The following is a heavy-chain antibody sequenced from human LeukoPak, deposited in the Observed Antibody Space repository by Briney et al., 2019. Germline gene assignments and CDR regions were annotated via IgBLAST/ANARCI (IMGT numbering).Heavy chain of an antibody. CDR2: IYYSGST. J-gene: IGHJ4*02. D-gene: IGHD6-13*01. V-gene: IGHV4-59*08. Sequence: SETLSLTCTVSGGSVSSYYWSWIRQPPGKGLEWIGYIYYSGSTNYNPSLKSRVTISVDTSKNQFSLKLSSVTAADTAVYYCARRLTAAGTDPFDHWGQGTLVTVSS. CDR1: GGSVSSYY. CDR3: ARRLTAAGTDPFDH.